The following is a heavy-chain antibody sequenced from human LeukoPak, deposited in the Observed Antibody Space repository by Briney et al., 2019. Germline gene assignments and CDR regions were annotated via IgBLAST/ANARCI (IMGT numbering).Heavy chain of an antibody. V-gene: IGHV3-11*01. CDR2: ISSSGSTI. CDR3: ARDPYCSSNSCYPGGY. D-gene: IGHD2-2*01. CDR1: GFTFSDYY. J-gene: IGHJ4*02. Sequence: GGSLRLSGAASGFTFSDYYLSWFRQAPGKGLEWVSYISSSGSTIYYADSVKGRFTISRDNAKNSLSLQMNSLRAEDTAVYYCARDPYCSSNSCYPGGYWGQGTLVTVSS.